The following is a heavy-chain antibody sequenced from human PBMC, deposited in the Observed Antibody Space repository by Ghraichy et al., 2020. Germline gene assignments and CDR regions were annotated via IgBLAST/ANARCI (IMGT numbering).Heavy chain of an antibody. CDR3: ARDRYHYYDSSGYFDY. J-gene: IGHJ4*02. CDR2: INAGNGDT. Sequence: SVKVSCKASGYTFTTYAIHWVRQAPGQRLEWMGWINAGNGDTKYSQKFQDRVTITRDTSARTAYMELSGLRSEDTAMYFCARDRYHYYDSSGYFDYWGQGTLVTVSS. CDR1: GYTFTTYA. D-gene: IGHD3-22*01. V-gene: IGHV1-3*01.